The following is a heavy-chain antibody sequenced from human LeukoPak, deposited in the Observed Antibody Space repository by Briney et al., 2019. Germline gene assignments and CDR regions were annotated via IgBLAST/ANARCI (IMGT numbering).Heavy chain of an antibody. CDR1: GGTFSSYA. D-gene: IGHD6-6*01. Sequence: ASVKVSCKASGGTFSSYAISWVRQAPGQGLEWMGVIIPIFGTANYAQKLQGRVTMTTDTSTSTAYMELRSLRSDDTAVYYCAGAARRPDYYYYYMDVWGKGTTVTVSS. V-gene: IGHV1-69*05. CDR2: IIPIFGTA. J-gene: IGHJ6*03. CDR3: AGAARRPDYYYYYMDV.